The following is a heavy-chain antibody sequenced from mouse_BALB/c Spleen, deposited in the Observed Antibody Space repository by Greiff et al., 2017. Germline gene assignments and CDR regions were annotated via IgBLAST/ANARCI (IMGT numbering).Heavy chain of an antibody. CDR2: IYPGDGDT. D-gene: IGHD4-1*01. J-gene: IGHJ4*01. CDR1: GYTFTSYW. CDR3: AREGLTDAMDY. Sequence: QVHVKQSGAELARPGASVKLSCKASGYTFTSYWMQWVKQRPGQGLEWIGAIYPGDGDTRYTQKFKGKATLTADKSSSTAYMQLSSLASEDSAVYYCAREGLTDAMDYWGQGTSVTVSS. V-gene: IGHV1-87*01.